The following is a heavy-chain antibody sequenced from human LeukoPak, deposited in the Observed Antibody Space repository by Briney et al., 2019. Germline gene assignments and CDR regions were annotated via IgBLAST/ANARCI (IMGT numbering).Heavy chain of an antibody. CDR3: AKLSDFWNAQGWFDP. CDR1: GFTFSSYA. CDR2: ITGSGSST. J-gene: IGHJ5*02. V-gene: IGHV3-23*01. D-gene: IGHD3-3*01. Sequence: TGGSLRLSCAASGFTFSSYAMAWVRQAPGKGLEWVSGITGSGSSTTYADSVKGRFTISRDNSKNTLDLQMNSLRAEDTAVYYCAKLSDFWNAQGWFDPWGQGTLVTVSS.